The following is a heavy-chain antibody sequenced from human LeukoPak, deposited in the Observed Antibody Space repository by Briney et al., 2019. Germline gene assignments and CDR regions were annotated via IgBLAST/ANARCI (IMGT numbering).Heavy chain of an antibody. D-gene: IGHD1-26*01. CDR1: GFTFDDYS. Sequence: GGSLRLSCAASGFTFDDYSMNWVRQAPGKGLEWVSSSSSRSEYIYYADSVKGRFSISRDNAKNSLYLQMNSLRAEDTAVYYCARDLLGWELHYFDYWGQGTLVTVSS. V-gene: IGHV3-21*01. CDR3: ARDLLGWELHYFDY. J-gene: IGHJ4*02. CDR2: SSSRSEYI.